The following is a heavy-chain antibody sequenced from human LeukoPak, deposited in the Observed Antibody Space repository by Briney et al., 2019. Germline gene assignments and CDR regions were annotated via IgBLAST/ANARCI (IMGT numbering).Heavy chain of an antibody. CDR3: AKDRVRGYSYGPNFDY. J-gene: IGHJ4*02. D-gene: IGHD5-18*01. V-gene: IGHV3-9*01. CDR1: GFTFDDYA. CDR2: ISWNSGGI. Sequence: GGSLRLSCAASGFTFDDYAMHWVRQAPGKGLEWVSGISWNSGGIGYADSVKGRFTISRDNAKNSLYLQMNSLRAEDTALYYCAKDRVRGYSYGPNFDYWGQGTLVTVSS.